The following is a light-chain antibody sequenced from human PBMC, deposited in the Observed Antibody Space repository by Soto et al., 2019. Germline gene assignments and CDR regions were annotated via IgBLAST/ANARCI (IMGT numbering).Light chain of an antibody. V-gene: IGKV3-20*01. CDR1: RSLSSSY. Sequence: EIVLTQAPGTLSLSPGERATLSCRASRSLSSSYVVWYQQKPGQAPRLLIYAASRSATGIPDRFSGSGSATEYTLTSSRVEAEDFAVYYCQQQGTFGQVNKLEIK. CDR2: AAS. CDR3: QQQGT. J-gene: IGKJ2*01.